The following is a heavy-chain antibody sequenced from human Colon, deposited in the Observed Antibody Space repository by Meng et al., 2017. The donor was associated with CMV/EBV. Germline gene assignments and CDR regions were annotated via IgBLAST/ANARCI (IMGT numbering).Heavy chain of an antibody. CDR3: ARDWPQREGMDV. CDR1: EFSISNYK. CDR2: INTRANTI. J-gene: IGHJ6*02. V-gene: IGHV3-48*03. D-gene: IGHD6-25*01. Sequence: GESLKISCRASEFSISNYKMNWVRQAPGKGLEWISYINTRANTIYYADSVKGRFTISRDNAKNSLFLQMNNLRAEDTAVYYCARDWPQREGMDVWGQGTTVTVSS.